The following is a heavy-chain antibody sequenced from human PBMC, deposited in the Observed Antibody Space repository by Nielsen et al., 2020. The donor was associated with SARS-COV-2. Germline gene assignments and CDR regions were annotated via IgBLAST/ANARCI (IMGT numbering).Heavy chain of an antibody. CDR1: GFTFSSYG. V-gene: IGHV3-30*18. J-gene: IGHJ6*02. CDR2: ISYDGSNK. Sequence: GGSLRLSCAASGFTFSSYGMHWVRQAPGKGLEWVAVISYDGSNKYYADSVKGRFTISRDNSKNTLYLQMNSLRAEDTAVYYCAKVIGDGYDFLQYYYYGMDVWGQGTTVTASS. D-gene: IGHD5-24*01. CDR3: AKVIGDGYDFLQYYYYGMDV.